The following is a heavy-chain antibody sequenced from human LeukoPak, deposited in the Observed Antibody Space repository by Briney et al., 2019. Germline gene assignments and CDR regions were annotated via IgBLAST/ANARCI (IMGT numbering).Heavy chain of an antibody. D-gene: IGHD3-10*01. CDR3: ARVYGSGSYYNTRFDP. Sequence: GGSLRLSCAASGFTFDDYGMSWVRQAPGKGLEWVSGINWNGGTTDYADSVKGRFTISRDNAKNSLYPQMNSLRAEGTALYYCARVYGSGSYYNTRFDPWGQGTLVTVSS. CDR2: INWNGGTT. CDR1: GFTFDDYG. V-gene: IGHV3-20*04. J-gene: IGHJ5*02.